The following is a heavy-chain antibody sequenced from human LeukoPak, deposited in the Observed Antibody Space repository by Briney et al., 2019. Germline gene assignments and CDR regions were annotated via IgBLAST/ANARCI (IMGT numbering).Heavy chain of an antibody. CDR3: ARHSSGYYFPFDY. Sequence: GRSLRLSCAASGFTFSNYGIHWVRQAPGKGLEWVAVMWYDGTNKYYADAVKGRFTISRDNSKNTLYLQLNSLRAEDTAVYYCARHSSGYYFPFDYWGQGTLVTVSS. CDR2: MWYDGTNK. V-gene: IGHV3-33*01. J-gene: IGHJ4*02. D-gene: IGHD3-22*01. CDR1: GFTFSNYG.